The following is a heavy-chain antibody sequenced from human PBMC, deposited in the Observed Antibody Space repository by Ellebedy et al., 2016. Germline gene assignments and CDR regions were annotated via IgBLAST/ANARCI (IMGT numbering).Heavy chain of an antibody. Sequence: GESLKISCAASGFTFSNAWMSWVRQAPGKGLEWVGRIKSKTDGGTTDYAAPVKGRFTISRDDSKNTLYLQMNSLKTEDTAVYYCTTDGGYSSSWYDTPYLAYGMDVWGQGTTVTVSS. CDR3: TTDGGYSSSWYDTPYLAYGMDV. V-gene: IGHV3-15*01. CDR2: IKSKTDGGTT. D-gene: IGHD6-13*01. CDR1: GFTFSNAW. J-gene: IGHJ6*02.